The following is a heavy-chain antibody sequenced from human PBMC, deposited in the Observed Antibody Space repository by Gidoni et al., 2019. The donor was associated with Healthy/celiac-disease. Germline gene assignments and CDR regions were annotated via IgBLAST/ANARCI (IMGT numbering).Heavy chain of an antibody. CDR1: GFTFSNAW. J-gene: IGHJ4*02. Sequence: EVQLVESGGGLVKPGGSLRLSCAASGFTFSNAWMNWVRQAPGKGLEWVGRTKSKTDGGTTDYAAPVKGRFTISRDDSKNTLYLQMNSLKTEDTSVYYCTTEGLILYWGQGTLVTVSA. D-gene: IGHD3-22*01. CDR3: TTEGLILY. V-gene: IGHV3-15*07. CDR2: TKSKTDGGTT.